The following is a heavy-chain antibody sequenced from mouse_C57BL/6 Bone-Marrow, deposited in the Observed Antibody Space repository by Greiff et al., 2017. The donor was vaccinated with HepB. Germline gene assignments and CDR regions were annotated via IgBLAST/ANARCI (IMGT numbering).Heavy chain of an antibody. CDR1: GFTFSDYG. V-gene: IGHV5-15*01. Sequence: EVHLVESGGGLVQPGGSLKLSCAASGFTFSDYGMAWVRQAPRKGPEWVAFISNLAYSIYYADTVTGRFTISRENAKNTLYLEMSSLRSEDTAMYYCARKGDYYGSSYWNFNVWGTGTTVTVSS. CDR2: ISNLAYSI. CDR3: ARKGDYYGSSYWNFNV. J-gene: IGHJ1*03. D-gene: IGHD1-1*01.